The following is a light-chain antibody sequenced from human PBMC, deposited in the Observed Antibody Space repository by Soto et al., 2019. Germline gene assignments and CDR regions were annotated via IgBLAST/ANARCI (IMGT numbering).Light chain of an antibody. V-gene: IGKV3-20*01. J-gene: IGKJ1*01. CDR1: QSIPSNY. Sequence: EIVLTQSPDTLSLSPGDRATLSCRASQSIPSNYLAWYQQKPGQAPRLLIYLASNRAAGIPDRVSGSGSGADFTLTITRLEPEDFAVDHGHQYGSSPWTFGQGTKVDFK. CDR3: HQYGSSPWT. CDR2: LAS.